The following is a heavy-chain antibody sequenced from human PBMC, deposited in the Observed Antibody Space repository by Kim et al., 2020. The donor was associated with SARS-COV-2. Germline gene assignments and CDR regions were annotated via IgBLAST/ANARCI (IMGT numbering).Heavy chain of an antibody. CDR3: AREMGYGAGTTGGDDAFDI. Sequence: GRFTTSVDNAKNTLYLQMNSLRAEDTAVYYCAREMGYGAGTTGGDDAFDIWGQGTMVTVSS. V-gene: IGHV3-53*01. D-gene: IGHD1-1*01. J-gene: IGHJ3*02.